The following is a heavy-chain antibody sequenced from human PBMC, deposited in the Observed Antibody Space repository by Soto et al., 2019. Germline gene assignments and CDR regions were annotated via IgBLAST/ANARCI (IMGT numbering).Heavy chain of an antibody. CDR3: ARDSDLNDYGDSSAFDI. CDR2: IKQDGSEK. D-gene: IGHD4-17*01. V-gene: IGHV3-7*01. Sequence: GGSLRLSCAASGFTFSSYWMSWVRQAPGKGLEWVANIKQDGSEKYYVDSVKGRFTISRDNAKNSLYLQMNSLRAEDTAVYYCARDSDLNDYGDSSAFDIWGQGTMVTVSS. J-gene: IGHJ3*02. CDR1: GFTFSSYW.